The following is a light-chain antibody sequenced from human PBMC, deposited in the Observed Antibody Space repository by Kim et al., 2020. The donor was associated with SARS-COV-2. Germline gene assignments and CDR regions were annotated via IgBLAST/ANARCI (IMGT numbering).Light chain of an antibody. Sequence: RTALPSRTSRQITSRHLSWYQQKARRAARLLLNGASTSAAGGPARFIGSGAETDFTLTISRREPEDVAVFFCQQYGSSPLVTFGQGTRLEIK. CDR2: GAS. V-gene: IGKV3-20*01. J-gene: IGKJ5*01. CDR1: RQITSRH. CDR3: QQYGSSPLVT.